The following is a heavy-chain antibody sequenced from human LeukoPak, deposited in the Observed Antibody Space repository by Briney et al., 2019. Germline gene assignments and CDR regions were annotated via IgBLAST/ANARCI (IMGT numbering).Heavy chain of an antibody. D-gene: IGHD5-12*01. V-gene: IGHV4-34*01. CDR1: GGSFSGYY. Sequence: SETLSLTCAVYGGSFSGYYWSWIRQPPGKGLEWIGEINHSGSTNYNPSLKSRVTISVDTSKNQFSLKLSSVTAADTAVYYCARGLWATYYYGMDVWGQGTTVTVSS. CDR2: INHSGST. J-gene: IGHJ6*02. CDR3: ARGLWATYYYGMDV.